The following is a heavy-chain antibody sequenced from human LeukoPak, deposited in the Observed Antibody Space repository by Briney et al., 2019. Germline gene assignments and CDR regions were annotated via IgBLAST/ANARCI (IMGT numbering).Heavy chain of an antibody. Sequence: ASVKVSCKASGYTFTSYDIKWVRQATGQGLEWMGWMNPNSGNTGYAQKFQGRVTITTDESTSTAYMELSSLRSEDTAVYYCARARRYYGSGSWFYYYMDVWGKGTTVTVSS. J-gene: IGHJ6*03. D-gene: IGHD3-10*01. V-gene: IGHV1-8*01. CDR2: MNPNSGNT. CDR3: ARARRYYGSGSWFYYYMDV. CDR1: GYTFTSYD.